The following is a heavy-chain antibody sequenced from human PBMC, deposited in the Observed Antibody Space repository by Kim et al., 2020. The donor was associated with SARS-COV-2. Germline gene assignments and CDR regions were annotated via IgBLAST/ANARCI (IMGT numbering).Heavy chain of an antibody. CDR2: DGNT. J-gene: IGHJ4*02. D-gene: IGHD3-16*01. Sequence: DGNTFYADSVKGRFTISRDNSKNMLYLQMNSLRVEDTALYYCAKTGGFDYWGQGTLVTVSS. CDR3: AKTGGFDY. V-gene: IGHV3-23*01.